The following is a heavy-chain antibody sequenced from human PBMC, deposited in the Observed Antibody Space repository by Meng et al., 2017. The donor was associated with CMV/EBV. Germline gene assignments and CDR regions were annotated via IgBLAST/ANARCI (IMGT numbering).Heavy chain of an antibody. D-gene: IGHD6-13*01. Sequence: ASVKVSCKASGYTFTSYGISWVRQAPGQGLEWMGWISAYNGNTNYAQKLQGRVTMTTDTSTSTAYMELRSLRSDDTAAYYCARDHRTIAAAGSVSYYYGMDVWGQGTTVTVSS. CDR1: GYTFTSYG. V-gene: IGHV1-18*01. CDR2: ISAYNGNT. CDR3: ARDHRTIAAAGSVSYYYGMDV. J-gene: IGHJ6*02.